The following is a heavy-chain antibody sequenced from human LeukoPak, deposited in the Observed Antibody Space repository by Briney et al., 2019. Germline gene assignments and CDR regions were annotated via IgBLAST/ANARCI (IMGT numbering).Heavy chain of an antibody. CDR3: ARGGSFGLKANLDS. Sequence: VASVKVSCKASGYAFTTSDINWVRQATGQGLEWMGWMSPYGGNTRYAQKFQARITMTRNTSASTAYMELSSLTSEDTAVYYCARGGSFGLKANLDSRGQGTLVTVSS. CDR2: MSPYGGNT. V-gene: IGHV1-8*01. CDR1: GYAFTTSD. J-gene: IGHJ4*02. D-gene: IGHD3/OR15-3a*01.